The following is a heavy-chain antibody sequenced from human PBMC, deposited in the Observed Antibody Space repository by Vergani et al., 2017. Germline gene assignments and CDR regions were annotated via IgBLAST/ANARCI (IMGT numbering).Heavy chain of an antibody. V-gene: IGHV3-30-3*01. CDR1: GFTFSSYA. CDR2: ISYDGSNK. J-gene: IGHJ3*02. Sequence: QVQLVESGGGVVQPGRSLRLSCAASGFTFSSYAIHWVRQAPGKGLEWVAVISYDGSNKYYADSVKGRFTISRDNSKNTLYLQMNSLRAEDTAVYYCARENRGDIVLMVYATSDAFDIWGQGTMVTVS. CDR3: ARENRGDIVLMVYATSDAFDI. D-gene: IGHD2-8*01.